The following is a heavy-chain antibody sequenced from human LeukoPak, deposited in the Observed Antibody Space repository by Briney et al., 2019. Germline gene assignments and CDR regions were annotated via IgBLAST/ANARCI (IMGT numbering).Heavy chain of an antibody. D-gene: IGHD6-13*01. Sequence: PGGSLRLSCAASGFTFSSYGMHWVRQAPGKGLEWVAVISYDGSNKYYADSVKGRFTISRDNSKNTLYLQMNSLRAEDTAVYYCAKDPYSSSWYGYFQHWGQGTLVTVSS. CDR3: AKDPYSSSWYGYFQH. J-gene: IGHJ1*01. V-gene: IGHV3-30*18. CDR2: ISYDGSNK. CDR1: GFTFSSYG.